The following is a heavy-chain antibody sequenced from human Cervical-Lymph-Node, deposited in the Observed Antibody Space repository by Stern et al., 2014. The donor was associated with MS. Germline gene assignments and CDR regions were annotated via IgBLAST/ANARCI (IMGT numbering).Heavy chain of an antibody. D-gene: IGHD1-1*01. Sequence: VQLVESGAEVKKPGESLKISCKGSGYTFTNNWIAWVRQMPGKGLEWMGIIYPDDSDIRYSPSLQGQVTISADKSISTASLRWSSLKAADSAVYYCARPPPRRKWDDPNYGMDVWGQGTTVTVSS. CDR2: IYPDDSDI. CDR1: GYTFTNNW. V-gene: IGHV5-51*03. CDR3: ARPPPRRKWDDPNYGMDV. J-gene: IGHJ6*02.